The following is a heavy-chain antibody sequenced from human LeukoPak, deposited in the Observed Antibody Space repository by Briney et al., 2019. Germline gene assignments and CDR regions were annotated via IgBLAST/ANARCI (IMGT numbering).Heavy chain of an antibody. CDR2: IYSGGST. Sequence: PGGSLRLSCAASGFTVSSNYMSWVRQAPGKGLEWVSVIYSGGSTYYADSVKGRFTISRDNSKNTLYLQMNSLRVEDTAVYYCAQEVSSSWYRLDYWGQGTLVTVSS. D-gene: IGHD6-13*01. CDR3: AQEVSSSWYRLDY. V-gene: IGHV3-53*01. J-gene: IGHJ4*02. CDR1: GFTVSSNY.